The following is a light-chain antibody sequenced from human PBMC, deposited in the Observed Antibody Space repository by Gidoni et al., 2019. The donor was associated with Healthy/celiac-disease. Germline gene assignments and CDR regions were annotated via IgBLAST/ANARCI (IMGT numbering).Light chain of an antibody. V-gene: IGKV1-NL1*01. CDR1: QGISNS. CDR2: AAS. J-gene: IGKJ1*01. CDR3: QQYYSTPQT. Sequence: DIQMTQSPSSLSASVGDRVTITCRASQGISNSLAWYQPKPGKAPKLLLYAASRLESGVPSRFSGSGSGTEYTLTISSLQPEDFATYYCQQYYSTPQTFGQGTKVEIK.